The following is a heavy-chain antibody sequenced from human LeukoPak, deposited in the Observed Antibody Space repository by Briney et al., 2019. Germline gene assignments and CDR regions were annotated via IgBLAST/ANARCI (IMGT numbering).Heavy chain of an antibody. CDR3: ARGTIWSGYPY. CDR2: IYYSGST. J-gene: IGHJ4*02. V-gene: IGHV4-59*01. CDR1: GGSISSYY. D-gene: IGHD3-3*01. Sequence: SETLSLTCTVSGGSISSYYWSWIRQPPGKGLGWIGYIYYSGSTNYNPSLKSRVTISVDTSKNQFSLKLSSVTAADTAVYYCARGTIWSGYPYWGQGTLVTVSS.